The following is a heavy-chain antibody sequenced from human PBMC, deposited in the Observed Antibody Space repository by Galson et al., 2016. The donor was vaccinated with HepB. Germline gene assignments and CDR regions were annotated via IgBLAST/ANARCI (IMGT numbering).Heavy chain of an antibody. CDR2: IHPADSDT. CDR3: ARHRISGYRGHDSESDY. V-gene: IGHV5-51*01. J-gene: IGHJ4*02. Sequence: QSGAEVKKPGESLKISCKASGYSFTSQWIAWVRQMPGKGLEWMGVIHPADSDTTYSPSFQGPVTISADQSTGTAYLQWSSLTASDTAMYYCARHRISGYRGHDSESDYWGQGSLVIVSS. D-gene: IGHD5-12*01. CDR1: GYSFTSQW.